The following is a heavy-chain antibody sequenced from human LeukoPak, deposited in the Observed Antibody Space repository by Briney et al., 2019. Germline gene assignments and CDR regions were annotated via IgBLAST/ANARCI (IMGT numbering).Heavy chain of an antibody. CDR2: ISAYNGNT. CDR3: ARVVPAANFDY. J-gene: IGHJ4*02. Sequence: GASVKVSCKASGYTFTSYGISWVRQAPGQGLEWMGWISAYNGNTNYAQKLQGRVTMTTDTSTSTAYMELSSLRSEDTAVYYCARVVPAANFDYWGQGTLVTVSS. V-gene: IGHV1-18*01. D-gene: IGHD2-2*01. CDR1: GYTFTSYG.